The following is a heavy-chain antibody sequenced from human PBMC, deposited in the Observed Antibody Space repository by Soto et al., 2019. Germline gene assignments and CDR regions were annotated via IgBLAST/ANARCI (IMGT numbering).Heavy chain of an antibody. V-gene: IGHV5-10-1*01. CDR3: ARHSPLEAIAAAVADYYYYYGMAV. J-gene: IGHJ6*02. CDR1: GYNCTNLC. D-gene: IGHD6-13*01. Sequence: GQSQKNPRKVLGYNCTNLCISWVRQMHRKGREWMGRIDPSDSYTNYSPSFQGHVTISADKSISTAYLQWSSLKASDTAMYYCARHSPLEAIAAAVADYYYYYGMAVWGQGTTVPVS. CDR2: IDPSDSYT.